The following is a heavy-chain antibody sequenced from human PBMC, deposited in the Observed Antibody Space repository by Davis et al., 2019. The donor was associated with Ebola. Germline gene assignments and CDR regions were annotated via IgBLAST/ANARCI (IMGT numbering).Heavy chain of an antibody. J-gene: IGHJ4*02. CDR3: ARDLGYYDSSGYYYFNFDY. CDR2: IKQDGSEK. D-gene: IGHD3-22*01. Sequence: GGSLRLSCAASGFTFSSYWMSWVRQAPGKGLEWVANIKQDGSEKYYVDSVKGRFTISRDNAKNSLYLQMNSLRAEDTAVYYCARDLGYYDSSGYYYFNFDYWGQGTLVTVSS. V-gene: IGHV3-7*01. CDR1: GFTFSSYW.